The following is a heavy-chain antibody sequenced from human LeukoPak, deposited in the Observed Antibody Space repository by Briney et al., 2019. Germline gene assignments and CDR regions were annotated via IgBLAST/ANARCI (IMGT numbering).Heavy chain of an antibody. J-gene: IGHJ4*02. CDR3: AKSLVPSDSYDY. CDR1: GFTFSSYA. CDR2: IGGSGGST. Sequence: GGSLRLSCAASGFTFSSYAMSWVRQAPGKGLEWVSAIGGSGGSTYYADSVKGRFTISRDNSKNTLYLKMNSLRAEDTAVYYCAKSLVPSDSYDYWGQGTLVTVSS. V-gene: IGHV3-23*01. D-gene: IGHD5-18*01.